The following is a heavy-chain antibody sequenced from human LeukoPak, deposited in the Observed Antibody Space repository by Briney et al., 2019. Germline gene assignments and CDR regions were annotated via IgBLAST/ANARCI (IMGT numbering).Heavy chain of an antibody. Sequence: GGSLRLSCAASGFTFSTTWLHWVRQTPGEGLVCVSRMNSDGSTTNYADSVKGRFTISRDNAKSTLYLQMNNLRVEDTAVYYCATAGNYRFDNWGQGTLVTVSP. CDR1: GFTFSTTW. J-gene: IGHJ4*02. V-gene: IGHV3-74*01. D-gene: IGHD1-7*01. CDR3: ATAGNYRFDN. CDR2: MNSDGSTT.